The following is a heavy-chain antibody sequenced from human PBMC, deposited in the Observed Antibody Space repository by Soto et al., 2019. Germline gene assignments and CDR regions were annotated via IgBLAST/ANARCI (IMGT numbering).Heavy chain of an antibody. D-gene: IGHD6-19*01. CDR2: LTGGGDNP. V-gene: IGHV3-23*01. CDR1: GFAFSNYA. Sequence: EVQLLESGGGLVQPGGSLRLSCAASGFAFSNYAMSWVRQSPGKGLEWISSLTGGGDNPHYAESVKGRFTISRDNSTSTLFLQINSLSDGDTAVYYCARGGSGWYPFDYWGQGTLVTVSS. J-gene: IGHJ4*02. CDR3: ARGGSGWYPFDY.